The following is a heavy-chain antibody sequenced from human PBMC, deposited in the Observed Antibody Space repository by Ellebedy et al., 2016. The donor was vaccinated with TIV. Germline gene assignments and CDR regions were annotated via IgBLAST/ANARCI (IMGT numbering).Heavy chain of an antibody. CDR1: GFTFSKYD. Sequence: GESLKISCATSGFTFSKYDMSWVRQAPGKGLEWVSDISGSGGSTYYADSVKGRFTISRDNSKNTLNLQMNSLRAEDTAVYYCEIPSGRYGTNYWGQGTLVTVSS. V-gene: IGHV3-23*01. CDR2: ISGSGGST. D-gene: IGHD1/OR15-1a*01. CDR3: EIPSGRYGTNY. J-gene: IGHJ4*02.